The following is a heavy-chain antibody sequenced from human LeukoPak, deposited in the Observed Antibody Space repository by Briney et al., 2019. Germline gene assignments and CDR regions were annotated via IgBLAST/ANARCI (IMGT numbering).Heavy chain of an antibody. V-gene: IGHV4-4*07. CDR1: GDSISSHF. D-gene: IGHD2-15*01. J-gene: IGHJ5*02. CDR2: ISTSGHA. Sequence: SETLSLTCTVSGDSISSHFCSWVRQPAGKGLEWIGRISTSGHANYNPSLESRITMSVDTSKNQFSLKLNSVTAADTAVYYCAKGDIVVGGGRNWFDPWGQGTLVTVSS. CDR3: AKGDIVVGGGRNWFDP.